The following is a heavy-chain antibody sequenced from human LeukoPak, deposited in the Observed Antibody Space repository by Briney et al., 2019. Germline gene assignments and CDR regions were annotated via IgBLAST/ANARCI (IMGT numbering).Heavy chain of an antibody. CDR2: IRGSGGST. Sequence: GGSLRLSCAASGFTFSSYAMSWVRQAPGKGLEWVSAIRGSGGSTYYADSVKGRLTISRDNSKNTLYLQMNSLRAEDTAVYYCARVSRPGGDSKPYYYYGMDVWGQGTTVTVSS. J-gene: IGHJ6*02. CDR3: ARVSRPGGDSKPYYYYGMDV. D-gene: IGHD2-21*02. CDR1: GFTFSSYA. V-gene: IGHV3-23*01.